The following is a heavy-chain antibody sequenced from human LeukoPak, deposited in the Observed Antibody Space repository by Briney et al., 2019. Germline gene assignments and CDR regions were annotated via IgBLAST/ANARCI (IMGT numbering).Heavy chain of an antibody. Sequence: SETLSLTCTVSGGSISSGSYYWSWIRQPAGKGLEWIGRIYTSGSTNYNPSLKSRVTMSVDTSKNQFSLKLSSVTAADTAVYYCARVAGFLAPFDPWGQGTLVTVSS. CDR2: IYTSGST. J-gene: IGHJ5*02. CDR1: GGSISSGSYY. CDR3: ARVAGFLAPFDP. D-gene: IGHD3-3*01. V-gene: IGHV4-61*02.